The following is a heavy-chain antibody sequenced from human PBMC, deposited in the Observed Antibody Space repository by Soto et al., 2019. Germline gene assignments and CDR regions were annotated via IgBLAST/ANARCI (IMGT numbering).Heavy chain of an antibody. Sequence: EVQLVESGGGLVQPGGSLRLSCAASGFTFSSYSMHWVRQAPGKGLVWVSRISSDGSTTSYADAVKGRFTISRDNAKNTLYLQMNSLRAEDTAVYYCARNTYYSFEYWGQGTLVTVAS. D-gene: IGHD3-10*01. J-gene: IGHJ4*02. CDR3: ARNTYYSFEY. CDR1: GFTFSSYS. V-gene: IGHV3-74*01. CDR2: ISSDGSTT.